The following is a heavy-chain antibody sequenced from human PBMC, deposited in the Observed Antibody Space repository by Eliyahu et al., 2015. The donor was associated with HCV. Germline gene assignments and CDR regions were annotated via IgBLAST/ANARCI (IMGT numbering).Heavy chain of an antibody. J-gene: IGHJ6*02. CDR3: ARAVAGTYYYYYGMDV. CDR1: GFTFSSYW. D-gene: IGHD6-19*01. V-gene: IGHV3-74*01. CDR2: INSDGSST. Sequence: EVQLVESGGGLVQPGGSLRLSCAASGFTFSSYWMHWVRQAPGKGLVWVSRINSDGSSTSYADSVKGRFTISRDNAKNTLYLQMNSLRAEDTAVYYCARAVAGTYYYYYGMDVWGQGTTVTVSS.